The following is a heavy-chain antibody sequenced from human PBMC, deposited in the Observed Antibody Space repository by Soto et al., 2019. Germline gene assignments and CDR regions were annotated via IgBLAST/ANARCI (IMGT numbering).Heavy chain of an antibody. CDR1: GGSISSYY. Sequence: SETLSLTCTVSGGSISSYYWSWIRQPPGKGLEWIGYIYYSGSTNYNPSLKSRVTISVDTSKNQFSLKLSSVTAADTAVYYCARAGSVVPAVDFDYWGQGTLVTVSS. CDR2: IYYSGST. D-gene: IGHD2-2*01. V-gene: IGHV4-59*08. CDR3: ARAGSVVPAVDFDY. J-gene: IGHJ4*02.